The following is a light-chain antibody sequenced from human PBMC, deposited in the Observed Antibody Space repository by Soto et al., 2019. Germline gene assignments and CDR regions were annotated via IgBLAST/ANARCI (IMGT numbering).Light chain of an antibody. Sequence: EIVMTQSPATLSVSPGERATLSCRASQSVSSNLAWYQQQPGQAPRLLIYGASPRATGIPARFSGSGAGTEFTRTISSLQSEDFAVYYCQQYNNWPPFTFGPGTKVDIK. V-gene: IGKV3-15*01. CDR1: QSVSSN. CDR3: QQYNNWPPFT. J-gene: IGKJ3*01. CDR2: GAS.